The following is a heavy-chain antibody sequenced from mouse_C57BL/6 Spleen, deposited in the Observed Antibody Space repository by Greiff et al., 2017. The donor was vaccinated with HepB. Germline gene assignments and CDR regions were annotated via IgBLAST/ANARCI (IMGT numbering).Heavy chain of an antibody. J-gene: IGHJ4*01. V-gene: IGHV5-16*01. CDR3: ARDRLYYAMDY. CDR1: GFTFSDYY. Sequence: EVQAVESEGGLVQPGSSMKLSCTASGFTFSDYYMAWVRQVPEKGLEWVANFNYDGSSTYYLDSLKSRFIISRDNAKNVLYLQMSSLKSEDTATYYCARDRLYYAMDYWGQGTSVTVSS. CDR2: FNYDGSST.